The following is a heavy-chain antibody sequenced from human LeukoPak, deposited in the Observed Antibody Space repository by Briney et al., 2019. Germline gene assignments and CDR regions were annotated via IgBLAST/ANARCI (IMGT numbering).Heavy chain of an antibody. D-gene: IGHD4/OR15-4a*01. V-gene: IGHV3-21*01. Sequence: GGSLRLSCAASGFILSNYAMNWVRRAPGKGLEWVSSISGNGNDMNYGDSVKGRFTISRDNTRNLLYLQMDSLRVEDTAIYYCVRIPNGANFPNWFDPWGQGTLVTVSS. CDR3: VRIPNGANFPNWFDP. CDR1: GFILSNYA. CDR2: ISGNGNDM. J-gene: IGHJ5*02.